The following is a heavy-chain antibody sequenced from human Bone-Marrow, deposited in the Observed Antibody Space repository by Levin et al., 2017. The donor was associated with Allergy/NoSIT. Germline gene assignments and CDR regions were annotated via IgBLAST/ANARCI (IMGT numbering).Heavy chain of an antibody. D-gene: IGHD3-22*01. V-gene: IGHV3-30-3*01. J-gene: IGHJ4*02. CDR1: GFNLRSYA. Sequence: PGGSLRLSCAASGFNLRSYAMHWVRQPPGKGLEWVAVMSYDGNNKWYADSVKGRFTISRDNSKNTLYLQMNSQRAEDTAVYYCARGDYYDSKAYDNGHYFDYWGQGTLVTVSS. CDR2: MSYDGNNK. CDR3: ARGDYYDSKAYDNGHYFDY.